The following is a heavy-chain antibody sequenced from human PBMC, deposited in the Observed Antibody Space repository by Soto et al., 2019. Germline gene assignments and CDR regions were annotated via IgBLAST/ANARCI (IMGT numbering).Heavy chain of an antibody. CDR3: ARELVEVITANADDYGLDV. J-gene: IGHJ6*02. Sequence: EVQLVESGGGLIKPGGSLRLSCEASGFTVSNNYMTWVRQAPGKGLEWVSLIYSDVYSAGTTYYADSVKGRFTIFRDNSKNTLYRQMDSLRAEDTAVYCCARELVEVITANADDYGLDVWGQGTTVTVSS. CDR1: GFTVSNNY. D-gene: IGHD2-8*02. V-gene: IGHV3-53*01. CDR2: IYSDVYSAGTT.